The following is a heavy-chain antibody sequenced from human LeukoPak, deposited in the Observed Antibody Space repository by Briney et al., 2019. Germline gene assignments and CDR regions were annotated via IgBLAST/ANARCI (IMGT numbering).Heavy chain of an antibody. CDR1: GFTFSDSY. Sequence: GGSLRLSCGASGFTFSDSYMSWIRQAPGKGLEWVSYISSSGGTMYYADSVEGRFTISRDNAKNSLYLQMNSLRAEDTAVYYCARCLNYDFWSGYSNLIDYWGQGTLVTVSS. CDR3: ARCLNYDFWSGYSNLIDY. CDR2: ISSSGGTM. D-gene: IGHD3-3*01. V-gene: IGHV3-11*04. J-gene: IGHJ4*02.